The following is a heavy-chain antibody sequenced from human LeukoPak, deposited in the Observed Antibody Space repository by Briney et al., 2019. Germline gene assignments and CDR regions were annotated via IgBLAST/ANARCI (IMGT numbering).Heavy chain of an antibody. V-gene: IGHV3-64*04. CDR1: GFAFSSFA. Sequence: GGSLRLSCSASGFAFSSFAIHWVRQAPGKRLEYVSAISNDGGGKYYADSVKGRFTFSRDNSKNTLYLQMNSLRAEDTAVYYCAKEYCSNSVCHSLDYWGQGTLVTVSS. D-gene: IGHD2-8*01. CDR3: AKEYCSNSVCHSLDY. J-gene: IGHJ4*02. CDR2: ISNDGGGK.